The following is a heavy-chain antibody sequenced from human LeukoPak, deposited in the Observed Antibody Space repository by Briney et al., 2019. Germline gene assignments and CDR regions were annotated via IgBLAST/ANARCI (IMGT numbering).Heavy chain of an antibody. J-gene: IGHJ4*02. Sequence: SETLSLTCAVYGGSFSGYYWSWIRQPPGKGLEWIGEINHSETTNYNPSLKSRVTISVDTSKNQFSLKLSSVTAADTAVYYCAREIGRKQLVPGYWGQGTLVTVSS. CDR1: GGSFSGYY. D-gene: IGHD6-13*01. CDR3: AREIGRKQLVPGY. V-gene: IGHV4-34*01. CDR2: INHSETT.